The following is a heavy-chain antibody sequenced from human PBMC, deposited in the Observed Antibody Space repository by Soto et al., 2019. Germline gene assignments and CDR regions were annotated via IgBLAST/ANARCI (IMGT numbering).Heavy chain of an antibody. J-gene: IGHJ6*02. CDR2: IYYSGST. D-gene: IGHD2-21*01. CDR3: ARYIVVVAGMDV. V-gene: IGHV4-30-4*01. CDR1: GGTISSGDYY. Sequence: PSETLCLPCTVSGGTISSGDYYWSWIRQPPGKGLEWIGYIYYSGSTYYNPSLKSRVTISVDTSKNQFSLKLSSVTAADTAVYYCARYIVVVAGMDVWGQGTKVT.